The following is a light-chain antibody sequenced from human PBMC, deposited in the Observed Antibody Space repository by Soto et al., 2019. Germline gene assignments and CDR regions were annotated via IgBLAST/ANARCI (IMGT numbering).Light chain of an antibody. CDR3: QQYDHWWLT. CDR2: SAS. Sequence: IVMTQFPATLSVSPGERATLSCRASQSVGGNLAWYQLKPGQGPRLLIYSASTRATGVPARFSGSGSGTEFTLTVSSLHSEDFAIYYCQQYDHWWLTFGQGTRLEIK. V-gene: IGKV3-15*01. CDR1: QSVGGN. J-gene: IGKJ5*01.